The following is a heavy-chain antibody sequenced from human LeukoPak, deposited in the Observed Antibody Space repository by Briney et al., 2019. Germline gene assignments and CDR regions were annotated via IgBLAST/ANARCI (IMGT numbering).Heavy chain of an antibody. V-gene: IGHV3-23*01. D-gene: IGHD6-19*01. CDR2: ISSSGDNT. CDR3: ARRGWLVNFDY. Sequence: GGSLRLSCAASGFTFSNNAMSWVRQAPGKGLEWVSSISSSGDNTHYADSVKGRFTIPRDNSKDTLYLQMNTLRAEDTAIYYCARRGWLVNFDYWGQGTLVTVSS. J-gene: IGHJ4*02. CDR1: GFTFSNNA.